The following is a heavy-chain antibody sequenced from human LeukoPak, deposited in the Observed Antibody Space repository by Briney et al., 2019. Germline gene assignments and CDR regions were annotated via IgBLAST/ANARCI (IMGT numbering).Heavy chain of an antibody. D-gene: IGHD1-26*01. CDR3: ARGYSGSLPSYPFDY. CDR2: MNPNSGNT. Sequence: ASVKVSCTASGGTFSSYAINWVRQAPGQGLEWMGWMNPNSGNTGYAQKFQGRVTMTRNTSISTAYMELSSLRSEDTAVYYCARGYSGSLPSYPFDYWGQGTLVTVSS. V-gene: IGHV1-8*02. CDR1: GGTFSSYA. J-gene: IGHJ4*02.